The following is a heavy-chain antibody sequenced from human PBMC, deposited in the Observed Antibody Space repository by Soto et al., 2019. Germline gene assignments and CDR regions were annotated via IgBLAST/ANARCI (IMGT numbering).Heavy chain of an antibody. J-gene: IGHJ6*02. Sequence: QVQLVQSGAEVKKPGASVKVSCKVSGYTLTELSMHWVRQAPGKGLEWMGGFDPEDGETIYAQKFQGRVTMTEDTSTDTAYMEMSSMRSEDTAVYYCATYTGTGGYYYYGMDVWGQGTTVTVSS. D-gene: IGHD4-17*01. V-gene: IGHV1-24*01. CDR1: GYTLTELS. CDR2: FDPEDGET. CDR3: ATYTGTGGYYYYGMDV.